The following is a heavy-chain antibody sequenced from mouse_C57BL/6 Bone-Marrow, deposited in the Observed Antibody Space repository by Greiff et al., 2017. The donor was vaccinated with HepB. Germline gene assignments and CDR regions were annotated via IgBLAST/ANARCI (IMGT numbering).Heavy chain of an antibody. Sequence: VKLQQSGAELARPGASVKLSCKASGYTFTSYGISWVKQSTGQGLEWIGEIYPRSGNTYYNEKFKGKATLTADKSSSTAYMELRSLTSEDSAVYFCASYDYDGYFDVWGTGTTVTVSS. D-gene: IGHD2-4*01. CDR3: ASYDYDGYFDV. CDR1: GYTFTSYG. V-gene: IGHV1-81*01. CDR2: IYPRSGNT. J-gene: IGHJ1*03.